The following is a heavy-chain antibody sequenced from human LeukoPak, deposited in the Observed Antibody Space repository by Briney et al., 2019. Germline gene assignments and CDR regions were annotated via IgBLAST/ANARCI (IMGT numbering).Heavy chain of an antibody. J-gene: IGHJ5*02. CDR3: ARGGRRTSPYNWFDP. CDR1: GGTFSSYA. Sequence: SVKVSCKASGGTFSSYAISWVRQAPGQGLEWLGGIIPIFGTANYAQKFQGRVTITADESTSTAYMELSSLRSEDTAVYYCARGGRRTSPYNWFDPWGQGTLVTVSS. D-gene: IGHD1-1*01. CDR2: IIPIFGTA. V-gene: IGHV1-69*13.